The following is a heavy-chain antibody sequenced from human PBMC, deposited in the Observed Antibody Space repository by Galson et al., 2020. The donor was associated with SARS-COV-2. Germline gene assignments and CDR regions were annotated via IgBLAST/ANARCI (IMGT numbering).Heavy chain of an antibody. CDR3: ARGGITMVRGVIIDLLDY. J-gene: IGHJ4*02. V-gene: IGHV1-2*04. CDR1: GYTFTGYY. D-gene: IGHD3-10*01. CDR2: INPNSGGT. Sequence: ASVKVSCKASGYTFTGYYMHWVRQAPGQGLEWMGWINPNSGGTNYAQKFQGWVTMTRDTSISTAYMELSRLRSDDTAVYYCARGGITMVRGVIIDLLDYWGQGTLVTVSS.